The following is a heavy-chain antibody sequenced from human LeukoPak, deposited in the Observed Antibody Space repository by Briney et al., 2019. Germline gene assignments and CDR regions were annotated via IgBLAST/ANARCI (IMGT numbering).Heavy chain of an antibody. Sequence: GGSLRLSCAASGFTFNNHWLHWVRQAPGKGLVWVSGIQGDGTDTIYADSVKGRFTISRDNAKNTVYLQMNSLSVDATAVYYCTRGYNTCPGDYWGQGALVTVSS. CDR2: IQGDGTDT. J-gene: IGHJ4*02. V-gene: IGHV3-74*01. CDR1: GFTFNNHW. D-gene: IGHD1-14*01. CDR3: TRGYNTCPGDY.